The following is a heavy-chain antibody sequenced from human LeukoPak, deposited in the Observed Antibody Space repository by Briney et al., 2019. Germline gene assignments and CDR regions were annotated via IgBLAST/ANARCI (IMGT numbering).Heavy chain of an antibody. J-gene: IGHJ4*02. V-gene: IGHV3-30*02. D-gene: IGHD3-10*01. CDR1: GFTFSSYG. Sequence: GGSLRLSCAASGFTFSSYGMDWVRQAPGKGLEWVAFIRYDGSNKYYADSVKGRFTISRDNSKNTLYLQMNSLRAEDTAVYYCATYGSGSYYRFDYWGQGTLVTVSS. CDR2: IRYDGSNK. CDR3: ATYGSGSYYRFDY.